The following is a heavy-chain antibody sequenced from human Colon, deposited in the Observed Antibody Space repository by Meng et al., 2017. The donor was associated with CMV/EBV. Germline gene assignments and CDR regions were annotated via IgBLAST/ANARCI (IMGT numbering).Heavy chain of an antibody. D-gene: IGHD5-12*01. CDR2: IYDRGRP. Sequence: GSLRLSCTVSGDSMTLYYWTWIRQSPGKGLEFIGNIYDRGRPSYESSLQSRVTISPDTSKTQFSLKLRSVTAADTAIYYCARDSRGFLDYWGQGILVTVSS. J-gene: IGHJ4*02. CDR3: ARDSRGFLDY. CDR1: GDSMTLYY. V-gene: IGHV4-59*01.